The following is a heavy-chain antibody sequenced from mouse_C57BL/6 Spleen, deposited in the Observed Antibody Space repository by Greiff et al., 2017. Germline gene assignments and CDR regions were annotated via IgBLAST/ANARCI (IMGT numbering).Heavy chain of an antibody. CDR2: INPSSGYT. Sequence: VQLQQSGAELARPGASVKMSCKASGYTFTSYTMHWVKQRPGQGLEWIGYINPSSGYTKSNQKFKDKATLTADKSSSTAYMQLSSLTSEDSAVYYCARSDYYGSSYDWYFDVWGTGTTVTVSS. V-gene: IGHV1-4*01. CDR3: ARSDYYGSSYDWYFDV. J-gene: IGHJ1*03. D-gene: IGHD1-1*01. CDR1: GYTFTSYT.